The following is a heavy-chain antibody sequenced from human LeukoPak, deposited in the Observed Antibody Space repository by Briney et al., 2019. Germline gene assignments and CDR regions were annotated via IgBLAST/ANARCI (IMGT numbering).Heavy chain of an antibody. CDR1: GGSISIYY. CDR2: IYYSGST. V-gene: IGHV4-59*01. Sequence: SETLSLTCTASGGSISIYYWSWIRQPPGKGLEWIGHIYYSGSTNYNPSLKSRVTISVDTSKNQFSLKLSSVTAADTAVYYCARVLYSYGLSRTYYFDYWGQGTLVTVSS. CDR3: ARVLYSYGLSRTYYFDY. D-gene: IGHD5-18*01. J-gene: IGHJ4*02.